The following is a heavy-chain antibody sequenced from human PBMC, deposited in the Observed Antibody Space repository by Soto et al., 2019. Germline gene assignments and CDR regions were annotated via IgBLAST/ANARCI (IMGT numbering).Heavy chain of an antibody. J-gene: IGHJ4*02. CDR3: ARAPYIWGSYLPNPPDY. V-gene: IGHV1-2*04. CDR1: GYTFTGYY. D-gene: IGHD3-16*02. CDR2: INPNSGGT. Sequence: QVQLVQSGAEVKKPGASVKVSCKASGYTFTGYYMHWVRQAPGQGLEWMGWINPNSGGTNYAQKFQGWVTMTKDTSISTAYMELSRLRSDDTAVYYCARAPYIWGSYLPNPPDYWGQGTLVTVSS.